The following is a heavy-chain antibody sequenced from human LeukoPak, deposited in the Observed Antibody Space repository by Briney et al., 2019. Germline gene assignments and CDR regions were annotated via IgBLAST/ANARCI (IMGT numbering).Heavy chain of an antibody. J-gene: IGHJ3*02. Sequence: SQTLSLTCTVSGGSISSGDYYWSWIRQPPGKGLEWIGYIYYSGSTYYNPSLKSRVTISVDTSKNQFSLKLSSVTAADTAVYYCARDIVVVPAAEPPETAFDIWGQGTMVTVSS. CDR2: IYYSGST. CDR3: ARDIVVVPAAEPPETAFDI. CDR1: GGSISSGDYY. V-gene: IGHV4-30-4*01. D-gene: IGHD2-2*01.